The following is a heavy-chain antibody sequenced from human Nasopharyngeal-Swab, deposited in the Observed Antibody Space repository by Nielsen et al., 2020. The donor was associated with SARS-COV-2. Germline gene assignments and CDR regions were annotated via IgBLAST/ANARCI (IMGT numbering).Heavy chain of an antibody. V-gene: IGHV3-23*01. J-gene: IGHJ5*01. CDR1: GFILGDYY. CDR3: AQEEVPNDS. CDR2: ISISGDKT. Sequence: GGSLRLSCVASGFILGDYYMDWVRQAPGKGLEWVSAISISGDKTYYAGSVRGRFTISRDNSKNTLYLEMNSPSAGDTATYYCAQEEVPNDSWGQGSLVTVSS.